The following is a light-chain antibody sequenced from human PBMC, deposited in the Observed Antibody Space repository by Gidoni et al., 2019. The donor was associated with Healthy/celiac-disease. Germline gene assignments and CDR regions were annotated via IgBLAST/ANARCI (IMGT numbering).Light chain of an antibody. V-gene: IGKV3-20*01. CDR3: QQYGSSPTST. CDR1: QSVSSSY. Sequence: EIVLTQSPGTLSLSPGERATLSCRASQSVSSSYLAWYQQKPGQAPRLLIYGASSRATGIPDRFSGSGSGTDFTLTISRLEPEDFAVYYCQQYGSSPTSTFXQXTKVXIK. CDR2: GAS. J-gene: IGKJ1*01.